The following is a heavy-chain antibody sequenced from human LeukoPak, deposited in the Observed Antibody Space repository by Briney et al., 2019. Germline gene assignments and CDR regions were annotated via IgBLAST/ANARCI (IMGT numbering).Heavy chain of an antibody. J-gene: IGHJ4*02. CDR1: GFTVSSNY. CDR3: ARETSGSAGY. V-gene: IGHV3-53*01. Sequence: GGSLRLSCAASGFTVSSNYMSWARQAPGKGLEWVSVIYGSGSTYYTDSVKGRFTISRDNSKNTLYLQMNSLRGGDTAVYYCARETSGSAGYWGQGTLVTVSS. D-gene: IGHD5-12*01. CDR2: IYGSGST.